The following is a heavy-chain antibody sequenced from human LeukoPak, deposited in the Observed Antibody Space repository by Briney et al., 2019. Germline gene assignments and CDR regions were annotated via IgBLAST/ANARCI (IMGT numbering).Heavy chain of an antibody. D-gene: IGHD5-12*01. Sequence: GGSLRLSCTASGFTFSSYAMSWVRQAPGKGLEWVSAISGSGGSTYYADSVKGRFTISRDNSKNTLYLQMNSLRAEDTAVYYCAKDRDSGYPSTNGYWGQGTLVTVSS. V-gene: IGHV3-23*01. CDR3: AKDRDSGYPSTNGY. CDR2: ISGSGGST. CDR1: GFTFSSYA. J-gene: IGHJ4*02.